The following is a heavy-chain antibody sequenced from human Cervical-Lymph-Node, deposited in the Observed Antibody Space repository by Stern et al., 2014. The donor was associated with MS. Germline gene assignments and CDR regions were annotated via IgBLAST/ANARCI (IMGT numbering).Heavy chain of an antibody. CDR1: GYTFNRYS. CDR2: INTNTGNP. CDR3: ARPITGADHTFDY. Sequence: VQLVQSGSEMKKPGASVKVSCKTSGYTFNRYSINWVRQAPEHGLEWMGWINTNTGNPVYARGFTGRFVFSLDTSVNTAYLQINGLKAEDTAIYYCARPITGADHTFDYWGQGTLVTVSS. J-gene: IGHJ4*02. D-gene: IGHD6-13*01. V-gene: IGHV7-4-1*02.